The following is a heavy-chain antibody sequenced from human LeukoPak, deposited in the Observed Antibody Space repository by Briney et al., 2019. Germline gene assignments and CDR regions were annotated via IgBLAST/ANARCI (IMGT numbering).Heavy chain of an antibody. D-gene: IGHD6-13*01. CDR1: GFTFSSYT. CDR2: ISSSSSTI. CDR3: ARGPPDSRSWYGYNWFDP. V-gene: IGHV3-48*01. Sequence: GGSLRLSCAASGFTFSSYTMNWVRQAPGKGLEWVSYISSSSSTIYYADSVKGRFTIPRDNAKNSLYLQMNNLRAEDTAVYYCARGPPDSRSWYGYNWFDPWGQGTLVTVSS. J-gene: IGHJ5*02.